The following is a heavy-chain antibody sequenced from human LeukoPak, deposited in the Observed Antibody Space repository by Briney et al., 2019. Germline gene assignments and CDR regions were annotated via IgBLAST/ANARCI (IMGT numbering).Heavy chain of an antibody. CDR2: IDGSGDNR. CDR3: AKVQMSTGWTFDF. J-gene: IGHJ4*02. D-gene: IGHD2-2*01. Sequence: PGGSLRLSCAASGFTFKNYAMSWVRQAPGKGLEWVSSIDGSGDNRYYADSVKGRFTISRDNSENTLYLQLRGLGAEDTATYYCAKVQMSTGWTFDFWGQGSLVTVSS. V-gene: IGHV3-23*01. CDR1: GFTFKNYA.